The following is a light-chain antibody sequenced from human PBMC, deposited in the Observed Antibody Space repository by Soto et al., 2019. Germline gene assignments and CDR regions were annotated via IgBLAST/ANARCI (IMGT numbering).Light chain of an antibody. V-gene: IGKV1-9*01. CDR2: AAS. CDR1: QSLNTR. J-gene: IGKJ3*01. CDR3: QHLNAFPHVT. Sequence: IQLTPSPSTLSASVGDRVTLTCRASQSLNTRLAWYQQEPGKAPKLLIFAASSLHIGVPSRFSGSGSGTIFTLTISSLQPEDFATYYCQHLNAFPHVTFGPGTKVDIK.